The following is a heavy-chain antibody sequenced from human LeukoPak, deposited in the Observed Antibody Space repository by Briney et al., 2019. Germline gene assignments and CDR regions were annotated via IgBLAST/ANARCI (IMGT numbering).Heavy chain of an antibody. V-gene: IGHV4-59*01. CDR1: GGSISSYY. J-gene: IGHJ6*02. D-gene: IGHD3-22*01. Sequence: SETLSLTCTVSGGSISSYYWSWIRQPPGKGLEWIGYIYYSGSTNYNPSLKSRVTISVDTSKNQFSLKLSSVTAADTAVYYCARDGPDYYDSSGPHYYGMDVWGQGTTVTVSS. CDR2: IYYSGST. CDR3: ARDGPDYYDSSGPHYYGMDV.